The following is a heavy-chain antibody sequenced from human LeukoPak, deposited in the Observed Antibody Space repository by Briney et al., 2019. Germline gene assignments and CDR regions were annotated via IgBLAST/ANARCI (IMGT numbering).Heavy chain of an antibody. D-gene: IGHD2-15*01. V-gene: IGHV1-3*01. J-gene: IGHJ6*03. CDR1: GYIFTDYA. CDR3: ARGRGTSGSNRDFYYYYYMDV. CDR2: MNAGNGNT. Sequence: ASVTVSYKASGYIFTDYAIHWLRQAPGQRPEGMGWMNAGNGNTKYSQKFQGRITLIRDTSAATAYMELSSLRHDDLAVYYCARGRGTSGSNRDFYYYYYMDVWGKGTTVTVSS.